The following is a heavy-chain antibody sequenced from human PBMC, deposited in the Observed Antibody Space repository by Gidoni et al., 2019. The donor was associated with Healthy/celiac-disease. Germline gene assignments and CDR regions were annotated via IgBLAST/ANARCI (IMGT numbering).Heavy chain of an antibody. Sequence: QVQLVQSGTEVKKPGASVKVSFKSSGYTFTGYYMHWVRQAPGQGLAWMGWINPNSGGTNYAQKFQRSGTMTRDTSISTAYMELSRLRSDDTAVYYCETVYSSSWSYYYYYGMDVWGQGTTVTVSS. CDR2: INPNSGGT. D-gene: IGHD6-13*01. CDR3: ETVYSSSWSYYYYYGMDV. V-gene: IGHV1-2*02. J-gene: IGHJ6*02. CDR1: GYTFTGYY.